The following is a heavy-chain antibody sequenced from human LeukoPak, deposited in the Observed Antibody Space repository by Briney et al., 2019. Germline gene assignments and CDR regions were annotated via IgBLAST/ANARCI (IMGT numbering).Heavy chain of an antibody. Sequence: PGGSLRLSCSASGFTFSTYWMSWVRQAPGKGLEWVAVISYDGSNKYYADSVKGRFTISRDNSKNTLYLQMNSLRAEDTAVYYCARDPWELNWCLDYWGQGTLVTVSS. J-gene: IGHJ4*02. D-gene: IGHD1-26*01. V-gene: IGHV3-30-3*01. CDR3: ARDPWELNWCLDY. CDR1: GFTFSTYW. CDR2: ISYDGSNK.